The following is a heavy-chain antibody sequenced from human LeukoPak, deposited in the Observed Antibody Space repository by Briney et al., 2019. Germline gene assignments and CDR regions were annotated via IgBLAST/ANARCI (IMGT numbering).Heavy chain of an antibody. D-gene: IGHD2-8*01. Sequence: GRSLRLSCAASGFSFSSYGLHWVCQAPGKGLEWVAVIYFDTKNIHYADSVKGRFTVSRDDSKNTLYLQMNSLRAEDTAVYYCARESCLNAVCYTGEGAFDIWGQGTMVTVSS. V-gene: IGHV3-33*01. CDR1: GFSFSSYG. J-gene: IGHJ3*02. CDR2: IYFDTKNI. CDR3: ARESCLNAVCYTGEGAFDI.